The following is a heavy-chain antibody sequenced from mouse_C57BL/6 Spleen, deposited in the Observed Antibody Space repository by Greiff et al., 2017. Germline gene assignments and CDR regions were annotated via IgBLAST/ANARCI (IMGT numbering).Heavy chain of an antibody. CDR3: ARPYSNYYFDY. J-gene: IGHJ2*01. D-gene: IGHD2-5*01. CDR1: GYTFTSYW. V-gene: IGHV1-59*01. Sequence: QVQLKQPGAELVRPGTSVKLSCKASGYTFTSYWMHWVKQRPGQGLEWIGVIDPSDSYTNYNQKFKGKATLTVDTSSSTAYMQLSSLTSEDSAVYYCARPYSNYYFDYWGQGTTLTVAS. CDR2: IDPSDSYT.